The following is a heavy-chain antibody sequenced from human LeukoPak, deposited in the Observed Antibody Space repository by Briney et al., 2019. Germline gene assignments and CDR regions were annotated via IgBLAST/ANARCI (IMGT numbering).Heavy chain of an antibody. CDR2: IYTSGST. J-gene: IGHJ4*02. Sequence: SETLSLTCTVSGGSISSYYWSWIRQPAGKGLEWIGRIYTSGSTNYNPSLKSRVTMSVDTSKNQFSLKLSSVTAADTAVYYCARGSPANEAVAGKDFDYWGQGTLVTVSS. CDR3: ARGSPANEAVAGKDFDY. V-gene: IGHV4-4*07. D-gene: IGHD6-19*01. CDR1: GGSISSYY.